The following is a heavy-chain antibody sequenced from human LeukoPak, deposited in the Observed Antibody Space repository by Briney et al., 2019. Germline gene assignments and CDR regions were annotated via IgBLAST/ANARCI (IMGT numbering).Heavy chain of an antibody. CDR1: GFTFSSYS. CDR3: ASTLWFGESNWFDP. Sequence: GGSLRLSCAASGFTFSSYSMNWVRQAPGKGLEWVSFISSSSSYIYYADSVKGRFTISRDNAKNSLYLQMNSLRAEDTAVYYCASTLWFGESNWFDPWGQGTLVTVSS. D-gene: IGHD3-10*01. J-gene: IGHJ5*02. CDR2: ISSSSSYI. V-gene: IGHV3-21*01.